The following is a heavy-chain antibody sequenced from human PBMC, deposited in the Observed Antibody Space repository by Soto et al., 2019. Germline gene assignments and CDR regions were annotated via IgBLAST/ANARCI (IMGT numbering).Heavy chain of an antibody. D-gene: IGHD3-16*01. Sequence: PGGSLRLSCAASGFTFSDYYMSWIRQAPGKGLEWVSYISSSSSYTNYADSVKGRFTISRGNAKNSLYLQMNSLRAEDTAVYYCARSPWGSNHSAEYFQHWGQGTLVTVSS. CDR2: ISSSSSYT. CDR1: GFTFSDYY. J-gene: IGHJ1*01. CDR3: ARSPWGSNHSAEYFQH. V-gene: IGHV3-11*06.